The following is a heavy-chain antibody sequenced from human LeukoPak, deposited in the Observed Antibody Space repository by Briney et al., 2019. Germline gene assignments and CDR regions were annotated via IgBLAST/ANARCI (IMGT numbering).Heavy chain of an antibody. CDR3: ASLSTPTIFGVVNFDY. CDR1: GYTFTGYY. J-gene: IGHJ4*02. D-gene: IGHD3-3*01. V-gene: IGHV1-2*06. Sequence: ASVKVSCKASGYTFTGYYIHWVRQAPGQGLEWMGRINPNSGGTNYAQKFQGRVTMTRDTSISTAYMELSRLRSDDTAVYYCASLSTPTIFGVVNFDYWGQGTLVTVSS. CDR2: INPNSGGT.